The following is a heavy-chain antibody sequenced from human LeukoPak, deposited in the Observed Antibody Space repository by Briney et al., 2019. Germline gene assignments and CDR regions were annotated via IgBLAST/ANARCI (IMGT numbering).Heavy chain of an antibody. CDR1: GGSISSYY. CDR3: ARDGSTSNPDRYYYYYGMDV. J-gene: IGHJ6*02. Sequence: SETLSLTCTVSGGSISSYYWSWIRQPPGKGLEWIGYIYYSGSTNYNPSLKSRVTISVDTSKNQFSLKLSSVTAADTAVYYCARDGSTSNPDRYYYYYGMDVWGQGTTVTVSS. CDR2: IYYSGST. D-gene: IGHD2-2*01. V-gene: IGHV4-59*01.